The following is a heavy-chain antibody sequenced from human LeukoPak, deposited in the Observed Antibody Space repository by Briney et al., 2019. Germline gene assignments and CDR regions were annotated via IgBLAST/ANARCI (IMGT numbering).Heavy chain of an antibody. D-gene: IGHD3-10*01. CDR3: AREQLWFGENWFDP. Sequence: GGSLRLSCAASGFTFSSYWMHWVRQAPGKGLVWVSRINSDGSSTSYADSVKGRFTISRDNAKNTLYLQMNSLRAEDTAVYYCAREQLWFGENWFDPWGQGTLVTVSS. J-gene: IGHJ5*02. CDR2: INSDGSST. CDR1: GFTFSSYW. V-gene: IGHV3-74*01.